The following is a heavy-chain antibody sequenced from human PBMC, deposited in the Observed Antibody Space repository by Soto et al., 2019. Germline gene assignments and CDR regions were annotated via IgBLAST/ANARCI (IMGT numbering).Heavy chain of an antibody. J-gene: IGHJ4*02. D-gene: IGHD3-22*01. CDR3: ARAPRSGYYHTDY. CDR2: IYYSGST. CDR1: GGSISSGDYY. Sequence: ASETLSLTCTVSGGSISSGDYYWSWIRQPPGKGLEWIGYIYYSGSTYYNPSLKSRVTISVDTSKNQFSLKLSSVTAADTAVYYCARAPRSGYYHTDYWGQGTLVTVSS. V-gene: IGHV4-30-4*01.